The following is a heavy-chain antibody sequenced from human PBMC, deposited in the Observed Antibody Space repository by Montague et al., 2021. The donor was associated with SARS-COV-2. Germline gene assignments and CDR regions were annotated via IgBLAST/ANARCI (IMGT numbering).Heavy chain of an antibody. V-gene: IGHV4-4*07. CDR3: ARDRFDFGAGRQGTIDF. CDR1: GDSITNHY. J-gene: IGHJ4*02. Sequence: SETLSLTCSVSGDSITNHYWSWIRRPAGKGLEWIGRMHFTGKTNFSPFFSSRLTMSADTSKNQFSLKLTSVTAADTAIYFCARDRFDFGAGRQGTIDFWGQGTLVTASS. CDR2: MHFTGKT. D-gene: IGHD3-10*01.